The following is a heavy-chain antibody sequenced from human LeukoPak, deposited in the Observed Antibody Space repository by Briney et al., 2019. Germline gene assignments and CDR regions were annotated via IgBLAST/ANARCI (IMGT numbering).Heavy chain of an antibody. Sequence: GGSLRLSCAASGFSFSSYSMNWVRQAPGKGLEWVSSITSTSTYINYADSVKGRFTISRDNAKNSLYLQMNSLRAEDTAVYHCSREGPSSTGLDYWGQGTLVTVSS. J-gene: IGHJ4*02. CDR2: ITSTSTYI. CDR3: SREGPSSTGLDY. CDR1: GFSFSSYS. V-gene: IGHV3-21*01. D-gene: IGHD4-17*01.